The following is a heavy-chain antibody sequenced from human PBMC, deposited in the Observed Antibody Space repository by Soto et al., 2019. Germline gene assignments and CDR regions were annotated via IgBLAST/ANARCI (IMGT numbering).Heavy chain of an antibody. J-gene: IGHJ6*01. CDR1: GYTFTSYG. D-gene: IGHD3-3*01. Sequence: ASVKVSCKASGYTFTSYGSSWVRQAPGQGLEWMGWISAYNGNTNYAQKLQGRVTMTTDTSTITAYMELRSLRSDYTAVYYCAREGYYEFWSGLLSQNYYGTD. CDR2: ISAYNGNT. V-gene: IGHV1-18*04. CDR3: AREGYYEFWSGLLSQNYYGTD.